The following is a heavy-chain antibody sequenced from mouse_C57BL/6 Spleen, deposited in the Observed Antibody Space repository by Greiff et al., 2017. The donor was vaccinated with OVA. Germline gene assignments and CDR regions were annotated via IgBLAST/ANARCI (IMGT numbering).Heavy chain of an antibody. CDR3: ARSVVATEDWYCDV. Sequence: QVQLQQPGAELVKPGASVKMSCKASGYTFTSYWITWVKQRPGQGLEWIGDIYPGSGSTNYNEKFKSKATLTVDTSSSTAYMQLSSLTSEDSAGYYCARSVVATEDWYCDVWGTGTTVTVSS. CDR2: IYPGSGST. D-gene: IGHD1-1*01. V-gene: IGHV1-55*01. J-gene: IGHJ1*03. CDR1: GYTFTSYW.